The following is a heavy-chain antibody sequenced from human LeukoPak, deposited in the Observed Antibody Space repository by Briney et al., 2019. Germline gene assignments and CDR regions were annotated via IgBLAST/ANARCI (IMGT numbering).Heavy chain of an antibody. CDR1: GGSFSGYY. D-gene: IGHD3-22*01. J-gene: IGHJ3*02. CDR3: ARGGMIVASVSAFDI. Sequence: SETLSLTCAVYGGSFSGYYWSWIRQLPGEGLEWIGEINHSGSTNYNPSLKSRVTISVDTSKNQFSLKLSSVTAADTAVYYCARGGMIVASVSAFDIWGQGTMVTVSS. CDR2: INHSGST. V-gene: IGHV4-34*01.